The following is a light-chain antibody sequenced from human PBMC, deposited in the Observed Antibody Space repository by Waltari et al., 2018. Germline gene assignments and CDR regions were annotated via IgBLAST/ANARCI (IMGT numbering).Light chain of an antibody. CDR3: QRTYNAPPST. V-gene: IGKV1-27*01. J-gene: IGKJ4*01. CDR2: SAS. CDR1: QGISRH. Sequence: DFQLTQSPSFLSASVGDRVTITCRASQGISRHLAWYQQKPGEVPKLLIYSASNLQSGVPSRFSGSGSGTDFTLTISSLQPEDVATYYGQRTYNAPPSTFGGGTKVEIK.